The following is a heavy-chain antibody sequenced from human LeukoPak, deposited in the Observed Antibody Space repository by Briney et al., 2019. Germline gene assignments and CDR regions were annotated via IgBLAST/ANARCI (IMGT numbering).Heavy chain of an antibody. CDR1: GGSISTYY. D-gene: IGHD5-24*01. V-gene: IGHV4-59*01. CDR2: IYYSGST. J-gene: IGHJ3*02. Sequence: SETLSLTCTVSGGSISTYYWNWIRQPPGKGLEWVGYIYYSGSTKYNPSLNSRVTISVDTPKNQFSLKLSSVTAADTAVYYCAREMAITGALDIWGQGSMVTVSS. CDR3: AREMAITGALDI.